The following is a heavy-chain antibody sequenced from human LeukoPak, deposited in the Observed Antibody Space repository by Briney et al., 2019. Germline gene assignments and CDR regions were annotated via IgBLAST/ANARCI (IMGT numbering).Heavy chain of an antibody. Sequence: GGSLRLSCAASGFTFDDYGMSWVRQAPGKGLEWVSGINWNGGSTGYADSVKGRFTISRDNAKNSLYLQMNSLRAEDTALYHCARDGSGSYYLPYYGMDVWGQGTTVTVSS. V-gene: IGHV3-20*01. CDR1: GFTFDDYG. CDR2: INWNGGST. J-gene: IGHJ6*02. CDR3: ARDGSGSYYLPYYGMDV. D-gene: IGHD3-10*01.